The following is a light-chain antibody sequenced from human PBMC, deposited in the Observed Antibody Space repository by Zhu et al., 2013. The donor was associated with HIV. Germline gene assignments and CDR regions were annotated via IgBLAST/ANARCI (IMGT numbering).Light chain of an antibody. J-gene: IGKJ4*01. CDR3: QQYGSSPLT. CDR1: QSVDNNF. CDR2: GTS. Sequence: DIVLTQSPGTLSLSPGERATLSCRASQSVDNNFLAWYQHKPGQAPRLLIYGTSSRATGIPDRFSGSGSGTDFTLSITRLEPEDLAVYYCQQYGSSPLTFGGGTTVEIK. V-gene: IGKV3-20*01.